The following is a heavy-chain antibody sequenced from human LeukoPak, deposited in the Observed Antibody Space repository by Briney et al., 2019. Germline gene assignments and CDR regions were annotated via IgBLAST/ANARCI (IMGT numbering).Heavy chain of an antibody. CDR2: IYYSGST. J-gene: IGHJ4*02. CDR1: GGSISSYY. D-gene: IGHD2-2*02. V-gene: IGHV4-59*01. Sequence: SETLSLTCTVSGGSISSYYWSWIRQPPGKGLEWIGYIYYSGSTNYNPSLKSRVTISVDTSKNQSSLKLSSVTAADTAVYYCAREGYCSSTSCYSDYWGQGTLVTVSS. CDR3: AREGYCSSTSCYSDY.